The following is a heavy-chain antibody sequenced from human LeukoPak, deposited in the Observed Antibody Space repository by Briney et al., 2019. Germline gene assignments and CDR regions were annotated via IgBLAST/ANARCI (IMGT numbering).Heavy chain of an antibody. D-gene: IGHD1-26*01. CDR2: ISYDGSNK. CDR1: GFTFSSYA. CDR3: ARDFVSGSYYALFDY. J-gene: IGHJ4*02. Sequence: PGGSLRLSCAASGFTFSSYAMHWVRQAPGKGLEWVAVISYDGSNKYYADSVKGRFTISRDNSKNTLYLQMNSLRAEDTAVYYCARDFVSGSYYALFDYWGQGTLVTVSS. V-gene: IGHV3-30*04.